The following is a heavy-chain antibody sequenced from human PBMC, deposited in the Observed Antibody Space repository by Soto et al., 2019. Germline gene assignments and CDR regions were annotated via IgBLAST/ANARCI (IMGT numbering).Heavy chain of an antibody. CDR1: GYIFTSYY. D-gene: IGHD6-13*01. CDR3: ASSNIVAAPYGMDV. V-gene: IGHV1-46*01. J-gene: IGHJ6*02. CDR2: INPFDGSR. Sequence: ASVKVSCKASGYIFTSYYIHWVRQAPGQGLEWMGWINPFDGSRMFAQSFQGRVTMTRDTSTGTAYMEVSSLRSEDTAVYYCASSNIVAAPYGMDVWGQGTTVTVSS.